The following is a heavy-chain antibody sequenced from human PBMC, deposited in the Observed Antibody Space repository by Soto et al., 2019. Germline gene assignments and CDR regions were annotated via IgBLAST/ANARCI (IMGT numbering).Heavy chain of an antibody. CDR1: CTGYA. CDR2: MSSDGGNK. D-gene: IGHD1-1*01. Sequence: CTGYAMRSVRPAPCKVMEWVAGMSSDGGNKFYADSVKGRFTLARDISKNTMYLQTNRLRGEDTAVYYCAKSRIQGAPLYYYYGLDLSEQRTTVTVYS. V-gene: IGHV3-30-3*02. J-gene: IGHJ6*01. CDR3: AKSRIQGAPLYYYYGLDL.